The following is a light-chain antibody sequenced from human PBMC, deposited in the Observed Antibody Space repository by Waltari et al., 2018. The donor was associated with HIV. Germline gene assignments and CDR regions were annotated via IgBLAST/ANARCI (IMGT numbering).Light chain of an antibody. CDR2: STN. CDR3: VLYMGSGLWV. V-gene: IGLV8-61*01. Sequence: QTVVTQEPSFSVSPGGTVTLTCGLSSGSVSTSYYPSWYQQTPGQAPRRLIYSTNTSFCGVSDRFSGSSLGNNAALTITGAQADDESDYYCVLYMGSGLWVFGGGTKLTVL. CDR1: SGSVSTSYY. J-gene: IGLJ3*02.